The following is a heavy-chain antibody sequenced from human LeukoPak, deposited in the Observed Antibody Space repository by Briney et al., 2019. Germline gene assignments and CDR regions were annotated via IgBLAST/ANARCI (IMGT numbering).Heavy chain of an antibody. J-gene: IGHJ4*02. CDR2: IKQDGSEK. CDR1: GFTFSSYW. V-gene: IGHV3-7*03. CDR3: AREVGGQWLVFDY. Sequence: GGSLRLPCAASGFTFSSYWMSWVRQAPGKGLEWVANIKQDGSEKYYVDSVKGRFTISRDNAKNSLYLQMNSLRAEDTAVYYCAREVGGQWLVFDYWGQGALVTVSS. D-gene: IGHD6-19*01.